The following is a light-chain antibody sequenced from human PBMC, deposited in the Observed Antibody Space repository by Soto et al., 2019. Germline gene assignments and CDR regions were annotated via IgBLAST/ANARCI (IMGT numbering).Light chain of an antibody. V-gene: IGKV1-39*01. CDR2: AAS. Sequence: IRMTQSPSPLSASVGERVTITCRASQSISSYLNWYQQKPGKAPKLLIYAASSLQSGVPSRFSGSGSGTDFTLTISSLQPEDFATYYCQQSYSTPRTFGQGTKVDI. J-gene: IGKJ1*01. CDR1: QSISSY. CDR3: QQSYSTPRT.